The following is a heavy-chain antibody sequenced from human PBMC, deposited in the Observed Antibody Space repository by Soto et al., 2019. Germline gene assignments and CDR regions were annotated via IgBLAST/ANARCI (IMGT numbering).Heavy chain of an antibody. D-gene: IGHD3-3*01. CDR3: AKDPNYDFWSGYSGSGWFDP. CDR2: ISGSSSNM. Sequence: WWSLRLSCSASVFTFSSYSMNWFRQTPGKGLEWVSSISGSSSNMYYADSVKGRFTISRDNAKNSLYLQMNSLRAEDTAVYYCAKDPNYDFWSGYSGSGWFDPWGQGTLVTVSS. CDR1: VFTFSSYS. J-gene: IGHJ5*02. V-gene: IGHV3-21*01.